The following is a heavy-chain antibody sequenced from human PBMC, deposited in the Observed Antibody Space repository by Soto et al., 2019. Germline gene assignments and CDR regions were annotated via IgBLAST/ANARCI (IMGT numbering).Heavy chain of an antibody. Sequence: ETLSLTCTVSGGSISSYDWSWIRQPPGKGLEWIGYIYYSGSTNYNPSLKSRVTISVDTSKNQFSLKLSSVTAADTAVYYCARIAAAGTRNWFDPWGQGTLVTVSS. D-gene: IGHD6-13*01. V-gene: IGHV4-59*01. CDR3: ARIAAAGTRNWFDP. CDR1: GGSISSYD. J-gene: IGHJ5*02. CDR2: IYYSGST.